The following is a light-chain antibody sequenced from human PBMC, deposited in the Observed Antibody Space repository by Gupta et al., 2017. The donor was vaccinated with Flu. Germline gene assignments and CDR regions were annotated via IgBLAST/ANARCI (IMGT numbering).Light chain of an antibody. CDR1: NIEIKT. V-gene: IGLV3-21*02. CDR3: QVWDSRSAV. J-gene: IGLJ3*02. CDR2: GDT. Sequence: SYVLTQPPSVSVAPGQTARIPCGGKNIEIKTVNWYQQKPGQAPVLVVYGDTDRPSGIPERFSGSNSGNTATLTISRGEAGDEADYYCQVWDSRSAVFGGGTRLIVL.